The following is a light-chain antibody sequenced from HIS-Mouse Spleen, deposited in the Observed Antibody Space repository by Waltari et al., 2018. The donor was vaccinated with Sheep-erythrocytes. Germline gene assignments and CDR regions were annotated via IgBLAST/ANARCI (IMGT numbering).Light chain of an antibody. CDR2: GAS. V-gene: IGKV3-20*01. J-gene: IGKJ1*01. CDR1: QSVSSSY. Sequence: EIVLTQSPGTLSLSPGERATLSCRASQSVSSSYLAWYQQKPGQAPRLLIYGASSRATGIPDRFSGSGSGTDCTLTISRLEPEEFAVYYCQQYGSSLRTLGQGTKVEIK. CDR3: QQYGSSLRT.